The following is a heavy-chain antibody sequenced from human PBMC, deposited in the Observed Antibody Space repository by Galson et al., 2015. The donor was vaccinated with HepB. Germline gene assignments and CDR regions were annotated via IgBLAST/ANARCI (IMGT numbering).Heavy chain of an antibody. CDR1: GGSINSYY. D-gene: IGHD3-10*01. J-gene: IGHJ3*02. Sequence: LSLTCTVSGGSINSYYWTWIRQSPGKGLEWVGYVFYRGSTDYNPSLKSRATISVDPSKNQFSLKLTSVTAEDTAVYYCARVSGNNSGSYHRRGAFDIWGQGTVVTVSS. CDR3: ARVSGNNSGSYHRRGAFDI. CDR2: VFYRGST. V-gene: IGHV4-59*01.